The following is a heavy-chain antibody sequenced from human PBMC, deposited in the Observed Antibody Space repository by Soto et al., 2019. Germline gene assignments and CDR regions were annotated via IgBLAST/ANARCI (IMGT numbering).Heavy chain of an antibody. V-gene: IGHV3-23*01. CDR2: ISGSGGRT. Sequence: EVQLSESGGGLVQPGGSLRLSCAASGFTFSSYAMSWVRQAPGKALEWVSGISGSGGRTYYADSVKGRFTISRDNSKNTLYRPMNSLRGEDTAVYYCANEEDPSYYMGYWGQGTLVTVS. J-gene: IGHJ4*02. CDR1: GFTFSSYA. CDR3: ANEEDPSYYMGY. D-gene: IGHD2-15*01.